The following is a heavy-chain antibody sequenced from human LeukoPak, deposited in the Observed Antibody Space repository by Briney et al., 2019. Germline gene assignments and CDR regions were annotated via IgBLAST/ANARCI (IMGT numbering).Heavy chain of an antibody. CDR1: GFTFGNYW. Sequence: GGPLRLSCAASGFTFGNYWMHWVRQSPGKGLVWVSRIDNDGRDTRYADSVTGRFTISRDNAKNTLYLQMNSLRAEDTAVYYCARALFVEDYDVDHWGPGTLVTVSS. D-gene: IGHD4-17*01. J-gene: IGHJ4*02. CDR3: ARALFVEDYDVDH. CDR2: IDNDGRDT. V-gene: IGHV3-74*01.